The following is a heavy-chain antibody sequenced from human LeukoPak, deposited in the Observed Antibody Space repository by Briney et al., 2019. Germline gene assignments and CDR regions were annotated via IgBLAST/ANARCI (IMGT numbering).Heavy chain of an antibody. CDR2: INHSGST. D-gene: IGHD4-23*01. CDR1: GGSFSGYY. CDR3: ARPYGGNSNFDY. V-gene: IGHV4-34*01. J-gene: IGHJ4*02. Sequence: SETLSLTCAVYGGSFSGYYWSWIRQPPGKGLEWIGEINHSGSTNYNPSLKSRVTISVDTSKNQFSLKLSSVTAADTAVYYCARPYGGNSNFDYWGQGALVTVSS.